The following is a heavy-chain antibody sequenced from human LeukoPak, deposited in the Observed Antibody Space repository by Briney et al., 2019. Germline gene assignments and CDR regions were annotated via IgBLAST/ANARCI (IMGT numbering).Heavy chain of an antibody. Sequence: PGASLRLSCAASGFTFSSYAMSWVRQAPGKGLEWVSGISGSGGNTYYADSVKGRFTISRDNSKNTLYLQMNSLRAEDTAVYYCAKLYSSGRNGDENWGQGTLVSVSS. CDR2: ISGSGGNT. J-gene: IGHJ4*02. D-gene: IGHD6-19*01. CDR1: GFTFSSYA. CDR3: AKLYSSGRNGDEN. V-gene: IGHV3-23*01.